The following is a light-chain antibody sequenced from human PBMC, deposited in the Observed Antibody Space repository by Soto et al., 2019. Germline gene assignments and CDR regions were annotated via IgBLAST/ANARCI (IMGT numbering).Light chain of an antibody. Sequence: QSVLTQPASVSGSPGQSITISCTGTSSDIGGYNYVSWYQQHPGKAPKLMLYAVSNRPSGVSNRFSGSKSGNTASLTISGLQAEDEADYYCSSYTSSSTFFGTGTKLTVL. J-gene: IGLJ1*01. V-gene: IGLV2-14*01. CDR2: AVS. CDR3: SSYTSSSTF. CDR1: SSDIGGYNY.